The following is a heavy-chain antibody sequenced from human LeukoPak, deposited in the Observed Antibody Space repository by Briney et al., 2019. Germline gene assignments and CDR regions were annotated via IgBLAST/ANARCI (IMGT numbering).Heavy chain of an antibody. Sequence: ASETLSLTCTVSGGSISSGDYYWSWIRQPPGKGLEWIGYIYYSGSTYYNPSLKSRVTISVDTSKNQFSLKLSSVTAADTAVYYCARQPSSSYQPLDYWGQGTLVTVS. CDR1: GGSISSGDYY. CDR2: IYYSGST. J-gene: IGHJ4*02. CDR3: ARQPSSSYQPLDY. V-gene: IGHV4-30-4*08. D-gene: IGHD6-13*01.